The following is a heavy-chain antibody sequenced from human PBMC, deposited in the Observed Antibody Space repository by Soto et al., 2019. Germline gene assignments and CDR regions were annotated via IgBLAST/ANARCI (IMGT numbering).Heavy chain of an antibody. CDR1: GGSLSSHW. J-gene: IGHJ4*01. V-gene: IGHV4-59*11. D-gene: IGHD3-22*01. CDR2: IFYTGIT. Sequence: SETLSLTCSASGGSLSSHWWTWIRQPPGKGLQWVGHIFYTGITKYNPSLQSRVSISVDTSKDHFSLTLNSVTAADTAVYYCARGGYDFSGVNFDEGFDFWGQGIPVTVSS. CDR3: ARGGYDFSGVNFDEGFDF.